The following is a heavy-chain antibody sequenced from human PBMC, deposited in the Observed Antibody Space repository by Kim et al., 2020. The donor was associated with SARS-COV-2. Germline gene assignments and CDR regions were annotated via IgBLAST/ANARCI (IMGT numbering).Heavy chain of an antibody. CDR3: TKDKLPGGADH. V-gene: IGHV3-9*01. CDR2: I. D-gene: IGHD2-15*01. Sequence: IGYADSVEGRFAISRDNAKNSVYLQMNSLRAEDTALYYCTKDKLPGGADHWRRGTLVTVSS. J-gene: IGHJ4*02.